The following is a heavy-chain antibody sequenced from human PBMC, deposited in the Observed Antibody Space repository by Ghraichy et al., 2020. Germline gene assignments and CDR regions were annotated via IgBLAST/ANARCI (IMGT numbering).Heavy chain of an antibody. V-gene: IGHV3-30-3*01. Sequence: GGSLRLSCAASGFIFSSYSMHWVRQAPGKGLEWVAIISYDGNNQYYTDSVKGRFTISRDNSENRLYLQMNSLKTEDTAVYYCARDDRLQRSGGMDVWGQGATVTVSS. CDR1: GFIFSSYS. J-gene: IGHJ6*02. CDR3: ARDDRLQRSGGMDV. D-gene: IGHD1-1*01. CDR2: ISYDGNNQ.